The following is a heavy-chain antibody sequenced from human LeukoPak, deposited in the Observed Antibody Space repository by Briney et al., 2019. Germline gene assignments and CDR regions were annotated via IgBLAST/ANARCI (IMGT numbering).Heavy chain of an antibody. J-gene: IGHJ6*02. CDR1: GGSFSSGSYY. CDR3: ARDRVANYYYYGMDV. V-gene: IGHV4-61*01. CDR2: IYYSGST. Sequence: SETLSLTCTVSGGSFSSGSYYWSWIRQPPGKGLEWIGYIYYSGSTNYNPSLKSRVTISVDTSKNQFSLKLSSVTAADTAVYYCARDRVANYYYYGMDVWGQGTTVTVSS. D-gene: IGHD2-15*01.